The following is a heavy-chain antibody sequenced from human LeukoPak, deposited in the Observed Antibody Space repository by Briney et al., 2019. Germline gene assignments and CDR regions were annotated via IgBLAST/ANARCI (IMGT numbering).Heavy chain of an antibody. V-gene: IGHV3-30*03. Sequence: PGGSLRLSCAASGFNFANAWMHWVRQAPGKGLEWVAVISYDGSNKYYADSVKGRFTISRDNSKNTLYLQMNSLRAEDTAVYYCARVSGGSGYWGQGTLVTVSS. D-gene: IGHD3-10*02. CDR2: ISYDGSNK. J-gene: IGHJ4*02. CDR3: ARVSGGSGY. CDR1: GFNFANAW.